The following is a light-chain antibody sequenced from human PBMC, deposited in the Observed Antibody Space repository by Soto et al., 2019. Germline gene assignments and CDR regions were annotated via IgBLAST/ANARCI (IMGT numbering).Light chain of an antibody. V-gene: IGLV2-14*01. Sequence: QSVLTQPASVSGSPGQSITISCTGTSRDVGGYNYVSWHQQHPGKAPKVIITEVSNRPSGVSNRFSGSKSGNTASLTISGLQAEDEAYYDISSYVNYNTFVIFGGGTKLTVL. CDR2: EVS. CDR1: SRDVGGYNY. CDR3: SSYVNYNTFVI. J-gene: IGLJ2*01.